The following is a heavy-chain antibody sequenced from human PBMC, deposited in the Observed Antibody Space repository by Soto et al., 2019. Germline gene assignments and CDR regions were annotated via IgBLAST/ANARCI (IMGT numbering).Heavy chain of an antibody. CDR2: ISAYNGNT. V-gene: IGHV1-18*01. CDR1: GYTFTSYG. J-gene: IGHJ4*02. Sequence: QVQLVQSGAEVKKPGASVKVSCKASGYTFTSYGISWVRQAPGQGLEWMGWISAYNGNTNYAQKLQGRVTMTTDTSTCTAYMELRSLRSDDTAVYYCARDWKVYCSGGSCYPDYWGQGTLVTVSS. CDR3: ARDWKVYCSGGSCYPDY. D-gene: IGHD2-15*01.